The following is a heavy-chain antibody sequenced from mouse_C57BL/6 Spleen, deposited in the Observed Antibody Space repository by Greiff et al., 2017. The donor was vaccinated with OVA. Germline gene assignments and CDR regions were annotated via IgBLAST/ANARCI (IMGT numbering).Heavy chain of an antibody. CDR1: GYTFTDYY. Sequence: EVQLQQSGPELVKPGASVKISCKASGYTFTDYYMNWVKQSPGKSLEWIGDINPNNGGTSYNQKFKGKATLTVDKSSSTAYMELRSLTSEDSAVYYCARRDDDYFDYWGKGTTLTVSS. CDR2: INPNNGGT. J-gene: IGHJ2*01. V-gene: IGHV1-26*01. CDR3: ARRDDDYFDY.